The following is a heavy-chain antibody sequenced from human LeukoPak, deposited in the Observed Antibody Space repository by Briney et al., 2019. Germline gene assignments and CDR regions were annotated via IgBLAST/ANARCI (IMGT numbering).Heavy chain of an antibody. D-gene: IGHD3-22*01. Sequence: SETLSLTCTVSGGSISSSSYYWRWIRQPPGKGLEWIGSIYYRGSTYYNPSLKSRVTISVDTSKNQFSLKLSSVTAADTAVYYCARHSSSGYSYGGQGTLVTVSS. V-gene: IGHV4-39*01. CDR1: GGSISSSSYY. CDR2: IYYRGST. CDR3: ARHSSSGYSY. J-gene: IGHJ4*02.